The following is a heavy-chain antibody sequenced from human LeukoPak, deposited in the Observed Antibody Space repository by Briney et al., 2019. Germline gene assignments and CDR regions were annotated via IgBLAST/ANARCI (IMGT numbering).Heavy chain of an antibody. CDR2: ISSSSSYI. V-gene: IGHV3-21*01. D-gene: IGHD6-19*01. Sequence: GGSLRLSCAASGFTFSSYAMNWVRQAPGKGLEWVSSISSSSSYIYYADSVKGRFTISRDNAKNSLYLQMNSLRAEDTAVYYCARANPVAGTRWGQGTLVTVSS. J-gene: IGHJ4*02. CDR1: GFTFSSYA. CDR3: ARANPVAGTR.